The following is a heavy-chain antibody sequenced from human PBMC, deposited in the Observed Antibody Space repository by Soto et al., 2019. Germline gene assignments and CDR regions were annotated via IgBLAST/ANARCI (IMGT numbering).Heavy chain of an antibody. CDR1: GFSLSTSGVG. Sequence: QITLKASGPTLVKPTQTLTLTCTFSGFSLSTSGVGVGWIRQPPGKALEGLALIYWDDDKRYSPSLKSRLTITKDTYKNQVVRTMTNMDPVDTATYYCAHTHYQSTYYDFWSGPQTPYGMDVWGQGTTVTVSS. J-gene: IGHJ6*02. CDR3: AHTHYQSTYYDFWSGPQTPYGMDV. CDR2: IYWDDDK. V-gene: IGHV2-5*02. D-gene: IGHD3-3*01.